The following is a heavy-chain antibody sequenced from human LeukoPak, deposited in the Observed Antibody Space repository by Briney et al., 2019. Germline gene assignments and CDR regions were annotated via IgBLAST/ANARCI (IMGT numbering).Heavy chain of an antibody. CDR1: GGSISSYY. J-gene: IGHJ3*02. CDR2: IYYSGST. D-gene: IGHD5-24*01. V-gene: IGHV4-59*01. CDR3: ARDTGVDGYNYPAAFDI. Sequence: SETLSLTCTVSGGSISSYYWSWIRQPPGKGLEWIGYIYYSGSTNYNPSLKSRVTISVDTSKNQFSLKLSSVTAADPAVYYCARDTGVDGYNYPAAFDIWGQGTMVTVSS.